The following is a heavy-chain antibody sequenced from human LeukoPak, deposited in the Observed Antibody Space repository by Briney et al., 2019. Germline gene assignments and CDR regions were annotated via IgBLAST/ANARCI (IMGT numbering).Heavy chain of an antibody. Sequence: HPGGSLRLSCAASGLSVSSTYMTWVRQAPGKGLEWVSVIYSGGGTNYADSLKGRFSISRDNSKNTLYLQMNGLRAEDTAVYYCVGEDKYWGQGTLVTVSS. CDR3: VGEDKY. V-gene: IGHV3-53*01. CDR1: GLSVSSTY. CDR2: IYSGGGT. D-gene: IGHD2-15*01. J-gene: IGHJ4*02.